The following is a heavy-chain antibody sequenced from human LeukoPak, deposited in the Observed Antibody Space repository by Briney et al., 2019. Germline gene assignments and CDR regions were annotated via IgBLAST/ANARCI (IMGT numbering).Heavy chain of an antibody. Sequence: GGSLRLSCAASGFTFSSYSMNWVRQAPGKGLEWVSSISSSSYIYYAGSVKGRFTIPRDNAKNSLYLQMNSLRAEDTAVYYCARERITVAGPQDDYWGQGTLVTVSS. D-gene: IGHD6-19*01. V-gene: IGHV3-21*01. CDR3: ARERITVAGPQDDY. J-gene: IGHJ4*02. CDR2: ISSSSYI. CDR1: GFTFSSYS.